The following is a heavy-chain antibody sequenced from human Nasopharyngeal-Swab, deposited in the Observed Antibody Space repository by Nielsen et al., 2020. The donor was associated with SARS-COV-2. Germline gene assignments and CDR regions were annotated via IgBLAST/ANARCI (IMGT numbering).Heavy chain of an antibody. CDR1: GFIFSDYY. D-gene: IGHD3-9*01. CDR2: ISRGGESI. V-gene: IGHV3-11*01. CDR3: AREDYDTHYVYFQH. J-gene: IGHJ1*01. Sequence: GESLKISCAASGFIFSDYYMTWIRQVPGKGLEWVSFISRGGESIYYADSVKGRFTISRDNSKNTLYLQMNSLRVEDTAIYYCAREDYDTHYVYFQHWGQGTLVTVSS.